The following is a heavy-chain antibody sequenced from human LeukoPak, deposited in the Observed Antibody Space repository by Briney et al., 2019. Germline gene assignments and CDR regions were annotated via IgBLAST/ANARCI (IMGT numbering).Heavy chain of an antibody. CDR2: IRYDGSNK. D-gene: IGHD3-10*01. CDR3: ARDETGRYYGSGSSFDY. Sequence: PGGSLRLSCAASGFTFSSYGMHWVRQAPGKGLEWVAFIRYDGSNKYYADSVKGRFTISRDNSKNTLYLQMNSLRAEDTAAYYCARDETGRYYGSGSSFDYWGQGTLVTVSS. J-gene: IGHJ4*02. V-gene: IGHV3-30*02. CDR1: GFTFSSYG.